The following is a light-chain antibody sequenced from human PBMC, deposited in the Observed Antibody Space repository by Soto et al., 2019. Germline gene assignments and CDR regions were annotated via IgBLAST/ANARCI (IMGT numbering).Light chain of an antibody. CDR2: GVS. CDR1: SSDVGRYNY. Sequence: QSALTQPPSASGSPGQSVTISCTGSSSDVGRYNYVSWYQQHPVKAPKLIIYGVSQRPSGVPDRFSGSKSGNTASLTVSGLQAEDEADYYCSSYADNKLVFGGGTNVTVL. CDR3: SSYADNKLV. V-gene: IGLV2-8*01. J-gene: IGLJ2*01.